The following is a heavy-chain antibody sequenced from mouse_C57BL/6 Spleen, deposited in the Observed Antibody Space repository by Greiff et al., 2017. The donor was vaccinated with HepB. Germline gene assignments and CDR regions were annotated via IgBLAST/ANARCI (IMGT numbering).Heavy chain of an antibody. CDR3: AKSYYDGSSPTVFDV. Sequence: EVKLMESGGGLVKPGGSLKLSCAASGFTFSDYGMHWVRQAPEKGLEWVAYISSGSSTIYYADTVKGRFTISRDNAKNTLFLQMTSLRSEDTAMYYCAKSYYDGSSPTVFDVWGTGTTVTVSS. J-gene: IGHJ1*03. D-gene: IGHD1-1*01. CDR2: ISSGSSTI. V-gene: IGHV5-17*01. CDR1: GFTFSDYG.